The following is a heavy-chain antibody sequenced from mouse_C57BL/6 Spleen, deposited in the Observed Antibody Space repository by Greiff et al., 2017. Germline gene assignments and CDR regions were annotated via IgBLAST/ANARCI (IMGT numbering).Heavy chain of an antibody. Sequence: QVQLQQSGAELARPGASVKMSCKASGYTFTSYTMHWVKQRPGQCLEWIGYINPRSGYTQYNQKFQDKTTLTADKSSSTAYMQLSSLTSEDSAVYYCARGVYYCGSSYGRFAYWGQGTLVTVSA. CDR1: GYTFTSYT. CDR2: INPRSGYT. D-gene: IGHD1-1*01. J-gene: IGHJ3*01. V-gene: IGHV1-4*01. CDR3: ARGVYYCGSSYGRFAY.